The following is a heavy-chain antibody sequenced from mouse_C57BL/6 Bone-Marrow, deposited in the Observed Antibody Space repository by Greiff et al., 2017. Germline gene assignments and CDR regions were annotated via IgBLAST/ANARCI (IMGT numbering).Heavy chain of an antibody. J-gene: IGHJ2*01. V-gene: IGHV5-16*01. Sequence: EVKLVESEGGLVQPGSSMKLSCTASGFTFSDYYMAWVRQVPEKGLEWVANINYNGSSTYYLDSLKSRFIISRDNAKNILYLQMSSLKSEDTATYYGVRGYYSNLQDYFDYWGQGTTLTVSS. D-gene: IGHD2-5*01. CDR3: VRGYYSNLQDYFDY. CDR2: INYNGSST. CDR1: GFTFSDYY.